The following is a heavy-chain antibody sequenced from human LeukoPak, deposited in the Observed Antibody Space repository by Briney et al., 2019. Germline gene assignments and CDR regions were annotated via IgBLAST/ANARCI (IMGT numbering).Heavy chain of an antibody. CDR3: ARGGWTGYNWKRGAFDI. V-gene: IGHV3-48*03. CDR2: ISSSGSTI. CDR1: GFTFSSYE. J-gene: IGHJ3*02. Sequence: SGGSLRLSCAASGFTFSSYEMNWVRQAPGKGLEWVSYISSSGSTIYYADSVKGRLTISRDNAKNSLYLQMNSLRAEDTAVYYCARGGWTGYNWKRGAFDIWGQGTMVTVSS. D-gene: IGHD1-20*01.